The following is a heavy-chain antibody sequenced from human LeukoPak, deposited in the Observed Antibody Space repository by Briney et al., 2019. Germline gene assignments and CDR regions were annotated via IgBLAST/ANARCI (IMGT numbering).Heavy chain of an antibody. CDR3: TKAQDSNNWYRPLDY. CDR1: GFTFSNYG. Sequence: GGSLRLSCAASGFTFSNYGMHWVRQAPGKGLEWVAVISYDGSTKYYADSVRGRFTFSRDNSNNILYLQMNSLRAEDTALYYCTKAQDSNNWYRPLDYWGQGTLVTVST. J-gene: IGHJ4*02. D-gene: IGHD6-13*01. V-gene: IGHV3-30*18. CDR2: ISYDGSTK.